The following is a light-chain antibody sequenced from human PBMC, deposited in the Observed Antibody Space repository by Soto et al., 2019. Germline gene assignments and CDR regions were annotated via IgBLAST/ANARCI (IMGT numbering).Light chain of an antibody. Sequence: QPVLTQPRSVSGSPGQSVTISCTGTSSDVGGYNYVSWYQQHPGKAPKLMIYDVSKRPSGVPDRFSGSKSGNTASLTISGLQAEDEADYYCCSYTTSTSFILFGGGTKLTVL. V-gene: IGLV2-11*01. J-gene: IGLJ2*01. CDR3: CSYTTSTSFIL. CDR1: SSDVGGYNY. CDR2: DVS.